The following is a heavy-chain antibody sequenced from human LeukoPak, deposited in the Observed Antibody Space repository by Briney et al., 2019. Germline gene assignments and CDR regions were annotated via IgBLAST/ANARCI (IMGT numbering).Heavy chain of an antibody. Sequence: PSETLSLTCTVSGCSISNNYWNWIRQPPGKGLEWIGYIDYTGRTNYNPSLKSRVTISIDTSENQFSLKLTSVTAADTAVYYCARDRVAASGLLDPWGQGTLVTVPS. D-gene: IGHD6-13*01. V-gene: IGHV4-59*01. CDR3: ARDRVAASGLLDP. J-gene: IGHJ5*02. CDR1: GCSISNNY. CDR2: IDYTGRT.